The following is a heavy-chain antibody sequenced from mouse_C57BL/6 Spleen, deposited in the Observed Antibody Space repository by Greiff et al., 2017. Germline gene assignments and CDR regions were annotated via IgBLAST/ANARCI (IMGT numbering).Heavy chain of an antibody. D-gene: IGHD2-1*01. CDR3: ARSGNYGNYGWYFDV. V-gene: IGHV1-52*01. Sequence: VKLQQPGAELVRPGSSVKLSCKASGYTFTSYWMHWVKQRPIQGLEWIGNIDPSDSEPHYNQKFKDKATLTVDKSSSTAYMQLSSLTSEDSAVYYCARSGNYGNYGWYFDVWGTGTTVTVSS. CDR1: GYTFTSYW. J-gene: IGHJ1*03. CDR2: IDPSDSEP.